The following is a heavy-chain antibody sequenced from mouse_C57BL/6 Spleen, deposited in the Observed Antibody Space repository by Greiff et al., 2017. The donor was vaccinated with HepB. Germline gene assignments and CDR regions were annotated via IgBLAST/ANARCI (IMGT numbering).Heavy chain of an antibody. J-gene: IGHJ2*01. D-gene: IGHD2-1*01. CDR1: GFTFSDYG. CDR3: AREDYGNYEYYFDY. CDR2: ISSGSSTI. V-gene: IGHV5-17*01. Sequence: EVNLVESGGGLVKPGGSLKLSCAASGFTFSDYGMHWVRQAPEKGLEWVAYISSGSSTIYYADTVKGRFTISRDNAKNTLFLQMTSLRSEDTAMYYCAREDYGNYEYYFDYWGQGTTLTVSS.